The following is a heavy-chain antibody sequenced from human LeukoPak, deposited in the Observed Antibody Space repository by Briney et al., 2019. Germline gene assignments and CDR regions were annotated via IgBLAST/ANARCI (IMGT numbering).Heavy chain of an antibody. CDR3: AKDDKAMVRGVRSNAFDI. V-gene: IGHV3-23*01. Sequence: GGSLRLSCAASGFTFSSYGISWVGQAPGKGLEWGSAISGSGGSTYYADSVKGRFTISRDNSKNTLYLQMNSLRAEDTAVYYCAKDDKAMVRGVRSNAFDIWGQGTMVTVSS. D-gene: IGHD3-10*01. J-gene: IGHJ3*02. CDR1: GFTFSSYG. CDR2: ISGSGGST.